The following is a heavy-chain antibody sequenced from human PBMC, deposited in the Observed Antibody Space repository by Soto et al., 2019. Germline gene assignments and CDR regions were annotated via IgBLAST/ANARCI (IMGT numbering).Heavy chain of an antibody. D-gene: IGHD6-19*01. CDR3: AKDLTPAIAVAGNLGFDY. J-gene: IGHJ4*03. CDR1: GFTFSSYG. V-gene: IGHV3-30*18. CDR2: ISYDGSNK. Sequence: QVQLVESGGGVVQPGRSLRLSCAASGFTFSSYGMHWVRQAPGKGLEWVAVISYDGSNKYYADSLKGRFTISRDNSKNPLKLQKNSLRAEDKALYYCAKDLTPAIAVAGNLGFDYWGQGSLGTVSS.